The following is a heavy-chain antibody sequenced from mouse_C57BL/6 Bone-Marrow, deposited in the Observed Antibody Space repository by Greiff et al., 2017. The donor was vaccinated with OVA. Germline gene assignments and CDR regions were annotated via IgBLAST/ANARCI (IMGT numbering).Heavy chain of an antibody. Sequence: QVQLQQPGAELVMPGASVKLSCKASGYTFTSYWMHWVKPRPGQGLEWIGEIDPSDSYTNYNQKFKGKSTLTVDKSSSTAYMQLSSLTSEDTAVYYCARCPIYYGNYDWFAYWGQGTLVTVSA. V-gene: IGHV1-69*01. CDR3: ARCPIYYGNYDWFAY. J-gene: IGHJ3*01. D-gene: IGHD2-1*01. CDR2: IDPSDSYT. CDR1: GYTFTSYW.